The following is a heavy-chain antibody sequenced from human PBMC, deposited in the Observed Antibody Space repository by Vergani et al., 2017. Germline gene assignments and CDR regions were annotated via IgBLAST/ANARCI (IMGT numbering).Heavy chain of an antibody. J-gene: IGHJ3*02. CDR2: IIPIFGTA. Sequence: QVQLVQSGAEVKKPGSSVKVSCKASGGTFSSYAISWVRQAPGQGLEWMGGIIPIFGTANYAQKFQGRVTITADESTSTAYMELSSLRSEDTAVYYCARGRYYYDISGYSPLDAFDIWGQGTMVTVSS. D-gene: IGHD3-22*01. CDR1: GGTFSSYA. V-gene: IGHV1-69*01. CDR3: ARGRYYYDISGYSPLDAFDI.